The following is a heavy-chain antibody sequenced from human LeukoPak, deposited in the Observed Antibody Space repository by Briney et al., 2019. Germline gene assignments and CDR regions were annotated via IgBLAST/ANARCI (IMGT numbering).Heavy chain of an antibody. CDR2: MNPNSGNT. Sequence: ASVKVSCKASGYTFSGYNMHWVRQAPGQGLEWMGWMNPNSGNTGYAQKFQGRVTMTRNTSISTAYMELSSLRSEDTAVYYCARGVLRANAFDIWTKGQWSPSLQ. D-gene: IGHD3-10*01. CDR3: ARGVLRANAFDI. CDR1: GYTFSGYN. J-gene: IGHJ3*02. V-gene: IGHV1-8*02.